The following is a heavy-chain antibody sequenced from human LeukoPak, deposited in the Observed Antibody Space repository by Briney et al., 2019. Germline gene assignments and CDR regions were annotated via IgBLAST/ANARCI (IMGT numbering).Heavy chain of an antibody. CDR2: ISSSGSTI. D-gene: IGHD3-9*01. V-gene: IGHV3-11*01. CDR1: GFTLSDYY. J-gene: IGHJ3*02. Sequence: GGSLRLSCAASGFTLSDYYMSWIRQAPGKGLEWVSYISSSGSTIYYADSVKGRFTISRDNAKNSLYLQMNSLRAEDTAVYYCARAGYFDWLFHDAFDIWGQGTMVTVSS. CDR3: ARAGYFDWLFHDAFDI.